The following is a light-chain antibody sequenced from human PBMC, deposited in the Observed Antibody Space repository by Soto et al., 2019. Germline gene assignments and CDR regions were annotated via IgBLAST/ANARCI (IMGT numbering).Light chain of an antibody. J-gene: IGKJ5*01. CDR1: QSISNY. CDR2: AAS. CDR3: QQSYSTPIT. Sequence: DIQMTQSPSSLSASVGDRVTITCRASQSISNYLNWYQQKPGKAPKVLIYAASNLQSGVPSRFSGSGSGTDVTLTISSLQPEDVATYYCQQSYSTPITFGQGTRLEIE. V-gene: IGKV1-39*01.